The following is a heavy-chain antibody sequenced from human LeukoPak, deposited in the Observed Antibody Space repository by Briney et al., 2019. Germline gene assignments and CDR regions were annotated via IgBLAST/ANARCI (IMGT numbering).Heavy chain of an antibody. CDR2: IYYSGST. D-gene: IGHD3-10*01. CDR1: GGSISSYY. J-gene: IGHJ6*03. Sequence: SETLSLTCTVSGGSISSYYWSWIRQPPGKGLEWIGYIYYSGSTNYNPSLKSRVTISVDTSKNQFSLKLSSVTAADTAVYYCARAEGLGSGSYRPYCYMDVWGKGTTVTVSS. CDR3: ARAEGLGSGSYRPYCYMDV. V-gene: IGHV4-59*12.